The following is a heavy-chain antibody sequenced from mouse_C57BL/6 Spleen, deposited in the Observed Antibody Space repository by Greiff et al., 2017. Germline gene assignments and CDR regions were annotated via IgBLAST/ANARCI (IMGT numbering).Heavy chain of an antibody. V-gene: IGHV5-4*01. Sequence: DVKLVESGGGLVKPGGSLKLSCAASGFTFSSYAMSWVRQTPEKRLEWVATISDGGSYTYYPDNVKGRFTIYRDNAKNNLYLQMSHLKSEDTAMYYCARDDYGSSSYAMDYCGQGTSVTVSS. CDR3: ARDDYGSSSYAMDY. CDR1: GFTFSSYA. J-gene: IGHJ4*01. CDR2: ISDGGSYT. D-gene: IGHD1-1*01.